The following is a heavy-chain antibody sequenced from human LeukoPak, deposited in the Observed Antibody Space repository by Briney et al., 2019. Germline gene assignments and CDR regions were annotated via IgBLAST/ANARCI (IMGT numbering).Heavy chain of an antibody. Sequence: PGGSLRLSCAASGFTFGDTWMNWVRQVPGQALEWVANIKQDGSEKFYVASVKGRFTISRDNGKSSLYLQMNSLRAEDTALYYCATSYDMGWLIGYWGQGTLVTVSS. CDR2: IKQDGSEK. CDR3: ATSYDMGWLIGY. CDR1: GFTFGDTW. J-gene: IGHJ4*02. V-gene: IGHV3-7*03. D-gene: IGHD3/OR15-3a*01.